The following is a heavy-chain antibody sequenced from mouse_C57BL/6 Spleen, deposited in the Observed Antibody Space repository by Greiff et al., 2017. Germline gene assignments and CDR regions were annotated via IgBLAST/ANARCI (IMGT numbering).Heavy chain of an antibody. CDR1: GFTFSSYA. D-gene: IGHD2-3*01. V-gene: IGHV5-4*01. J-gene: IGHJ1*03. CDR2: ISDGGSYT. CDR3: ARVDDGYCARYFDV. Sequence: EVQVVESGGGLVKPGGSLKLSCAASGFTFSSYAMSWVRQTPEKRLEWVATISDGGSYTYYPDNVKGRFTISRDNAKNNLYLQMSHLKSEDTAMYYCARVDDGYCARYFDVWGTGTTVTVSS.